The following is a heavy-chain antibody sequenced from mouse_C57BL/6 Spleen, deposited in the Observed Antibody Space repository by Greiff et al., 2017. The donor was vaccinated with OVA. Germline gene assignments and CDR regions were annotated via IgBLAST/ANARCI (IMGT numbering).Heavy chain of an antibody. Sequence: QVQLKESGAELVRPGASVKLSCKASGYTFTDYYINWVKQRPGQGLEWIARIYPGSGNTYYNEKFKGKATLTAEKSSSTAYMQLSSLTSEDSAVYFCARQLRLRDYFDYWGQGTTLTVSS. CDR2: IYPGSGNT. D-gene: IGHD3-2*02. CDR3: ARQLRLRDYFDY. J-gene: IGHJ2*01. CDR1: GYTFTDYY. V-gene: IGHV1-76*01.